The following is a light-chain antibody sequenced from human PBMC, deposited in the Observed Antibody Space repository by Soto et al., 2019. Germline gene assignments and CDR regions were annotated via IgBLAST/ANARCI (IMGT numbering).Light chain of an antibody. CDR3: QQADSFPIT. CDR1: QGIKSW. J-gene: IGKJ5*01. V-gene: IGKV1D-12*01. Sequence: DIQMTQSPSSVSASVGDRVTITCRASQGIKSWVAWYRQKPGKAPELLIFGASSLQSGVPSRFSGSGSGTDCTVTINSVQPEDFATYYCQQADSFPITVGQGTRLEIK. CDR2: GAS.